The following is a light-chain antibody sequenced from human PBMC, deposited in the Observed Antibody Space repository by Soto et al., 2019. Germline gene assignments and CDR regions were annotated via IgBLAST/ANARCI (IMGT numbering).Light chain of an antibody. CDR1: QSGSSSY. J-gene: IGKJ1*01. V-gene: IGKV3-20*01. Sequence: DIVLTQSPGTLSLSPGERATLSCRASQSGSSSYLAWYQQKPGQAPRLLIYGASSRATCIPDRFRASGSGTDFHLTISRLAPEDFAVYYCQQFVSSPPAWAFGQGTKVEIK. CDR3: QQFVSSPPAWA. CDR2: GAS.